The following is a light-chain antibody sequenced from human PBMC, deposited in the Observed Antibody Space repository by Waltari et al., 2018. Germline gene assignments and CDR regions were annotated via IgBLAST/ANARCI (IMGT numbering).Light chain of an antibody. CDR2: EDK. CDR1: SSNIGSYY. Sequence: QSVLTQPPSVSAAPGQKVTISCSGSSSNIGSYYVSWYQQLPGTAPKLLIFEDKKRPSGIPGRFSASKSGTSATLGITGLQTVDEADYYCGTWDSSLSAVIFGGGTKLTAL. V-gene: IGLV1-51*02. CDR3: GTWDSSLSAVI. J-gene: IGLJ2*01.